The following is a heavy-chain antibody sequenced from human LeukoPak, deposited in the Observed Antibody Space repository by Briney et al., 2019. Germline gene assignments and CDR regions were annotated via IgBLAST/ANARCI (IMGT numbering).Heavy chain of an antibody. D-gene: IGHD6-13*01. CDR3: ATVKYSSSWYSPFDY. Sequence: ASVKFSCKVSGYTLTELSMHWVRQAPGKGLEWIGGFDPEDGETIYAQKFQGRVTMTEDTSTDTAYMELSSLRSEDTAVYYCATVKYSSSWYSPFDYWGQGTLVTVSS. V-gene: IGHV1-24*01. CDR1: GYTLTELS. J-gene: IGHJ4*02. CDR2: FDPEDGET.